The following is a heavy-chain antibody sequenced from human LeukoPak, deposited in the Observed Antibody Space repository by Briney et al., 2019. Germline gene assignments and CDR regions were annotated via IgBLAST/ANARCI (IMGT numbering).Heavy chain of an antibody. CDR2: IKQGGSEK. V-gene: IGHV3-7*01. D-gene: IGHD3-3*01. CDR3: ARDRGWYDFWSGYPFGYYYYYGMDV. Sequence: PGGSLRLSCAASEFTFSSYWMSWVRQAPGKGLEWVANIKQGGSEKYYVDSVKGRFTISRDNAKNSLYLQMNSLRAEDTAVYYCARDRGWYDFWSGYPFGYYYYYGMDVWGQGTTVTVSS. CDR1: EFTFSSYW. J-gene: IGHJ6*02.